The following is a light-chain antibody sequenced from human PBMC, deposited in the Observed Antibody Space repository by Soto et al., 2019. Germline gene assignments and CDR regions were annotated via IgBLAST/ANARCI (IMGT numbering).Light chain of an antibody. Sequence: QSVLTQPPSASGTPGQRVTISCSGSSSNIENNYVSWYQQLPGTAPKLLIYRNIQLPSGVPDRFSGSKSGTSASLAISGLRSEDEADYYCAAWDDRLRGHVFGTGTKLTVL. V-gene: IGLV1-47*01. CDR2: RNI. CDR3: AAWDDRLRGHV. J-gene: IGLJ1*01. CDR1: SSNIENNY.